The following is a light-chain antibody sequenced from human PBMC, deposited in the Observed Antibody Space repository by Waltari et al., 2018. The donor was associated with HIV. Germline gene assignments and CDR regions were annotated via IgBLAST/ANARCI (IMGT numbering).Light chain of an antibody. Sequence: TRIPQLPSPLSPFAGAPAPITCRASQNISNSLAWFQQRPGKAPTPLIYAASSLQSGVPSRFSGSGSETDFTLTISSLQPEDFATYYCQQYENYPITFGQGTRLESK. J-gene: IGKJ5*01. CDR3: QQYENYPIT. V-gene: IGKV1-16*01. CDR1: QNISNS. CDR2: AAS.